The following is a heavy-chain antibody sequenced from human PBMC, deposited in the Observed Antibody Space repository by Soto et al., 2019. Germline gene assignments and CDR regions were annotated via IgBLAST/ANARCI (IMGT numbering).Heavy chain of an antibody. D-gene: IGHD5-18*01. J-gene: IGHJ6*02. CDR3: ASGGGYSYGPANYGMDV. CDR1: GFTFSSYG. Sequence: VGSLRLSCAASGFTFSSYGMHWVRQAPGKGLEWVAVIWYDGSNKYYADSVKGRFTISRDNSKNTLYLQMNSLRAEDTAVYYCASGGGYSYGPANYGMDVWGQGTTVTV. V-gene: IGHV3-33*01. CDR2: IWYDGSNK.